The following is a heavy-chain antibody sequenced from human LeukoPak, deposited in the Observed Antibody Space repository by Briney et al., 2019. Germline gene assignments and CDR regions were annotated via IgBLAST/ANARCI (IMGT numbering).Heavy chain of an antibody. V-gene: IGHV3-48*03. CDR1: GFTFSSYE. J-gene: IGHJ4*02. D-gene: IGHD3-22*01. Sequence: GSLRLSCAASGFTFSSYEMNWVRQAPGKGLEWVSYISSSGSTMYYADSVKGRFTISRDNSKNTLYLQMNSLRAEDTAVYYCAKDPPRGYYDSSGYELDYWGQGTLVTVSS. CDR3: AKDPPRGYYDSSGYELDY. CDR2: ISSSGSTM.